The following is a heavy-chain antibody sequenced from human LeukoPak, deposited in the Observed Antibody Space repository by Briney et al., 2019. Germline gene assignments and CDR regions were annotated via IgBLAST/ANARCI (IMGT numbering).Heavy chain of an antibody. D-gene: IGHD3-22*01. J-gene: IGHJ4*02. CDR1: GFTFDDYG. Sequence: GGSLRLXCAASGFTFDDYGMSWVRQAPGKGLEWVSGINWNGGSTGYADSVKGRFTISRDNAKNSLYLQMNSLRAEDTALYYCARFRGSGYYDSFDYWGQGTLVTVSS. V-gene: IGHV3-20*04. CDR2: INWNGGST. CDR3: ARFRGSGYYDSFDY.